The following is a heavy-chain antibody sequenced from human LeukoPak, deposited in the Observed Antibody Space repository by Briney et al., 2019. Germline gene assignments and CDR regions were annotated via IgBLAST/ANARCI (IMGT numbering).Heavy chain of an antibody. Sequence: SVKVSCKASGGTFSSYAISWVRQAPGQGLEWMGGIIPIFGTANYAQKFQGRVTITADESASTAYMELSSLRSEDTAVYYCATGIAAAVSDFDYWGQGTLVTVSS. V-gene: IGHV1-69*13. CDR2: IIPIFGTA. CDR1: GGTFSSYA. J-gene: IGHJ4*02. D-gene: IGHD6-13*01. CDR3: ATGIAAAVSDFDY.